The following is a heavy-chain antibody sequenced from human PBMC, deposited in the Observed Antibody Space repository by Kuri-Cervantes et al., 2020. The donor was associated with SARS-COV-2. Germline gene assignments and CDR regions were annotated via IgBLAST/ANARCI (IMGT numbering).Heavy chain of an antibody. D-gene: IGHD6-25*01. J-gene: IGHJ4*02. CDR1: GFNYLNYA. Sequence: GGSLRLSCTASGFNYLNYAMHWVRQAPGTGLEWVAVVSYNGTNKYYADSVKGRFTISRDNSRNIVYLQMNSLRPEDTAFYYCARDRQRDFGYWGQGTLVTVSS. CDR3: ARDRQRDFGY. V-gene: IGHV3-30-3*01. CDR2: VSYNGTNK.